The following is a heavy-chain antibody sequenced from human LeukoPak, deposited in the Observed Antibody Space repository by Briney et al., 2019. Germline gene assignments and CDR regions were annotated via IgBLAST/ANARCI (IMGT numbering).Heavy chain of an antibody. Sequence: ASVKVSCKASGYTFTGYYMHWVRQAPGQGLEWMGWINPNSGGTNYAQKFQGRVTMTRDTSISTAYMELRSLRSDDTAVYYCARPQALRYFDWLLDGMDVWGQGTTVTVSS. CDR1: GYTFTGYY. CDR3: ARPQALRYFDWLLDGMDV. J-gene: IGHJ6*02. D-gene: IGHD3-9*01. CDR2: INPNSGGT. V-gene: IGHV1-2*02.